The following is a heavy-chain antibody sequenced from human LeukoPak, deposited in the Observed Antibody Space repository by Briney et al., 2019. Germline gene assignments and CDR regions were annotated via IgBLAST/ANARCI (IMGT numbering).Heavy chain of an antibody. CDR1: GGSISSYY. J-gene: IGHJ3*02. CDR2: IYYSGST. D-gene: IGHD5-18*01. Sequence: SETLSLTCTVSGGSISSYYWSWIRQPPGKGLEWIGYIYYSGSTNYNPSLKSRVTISVDTSKNQFSLKLSSVTAADTAVYYCASSSRYSYGTDAFDIWGQGTMVTVSS. V-gene: IGHV4-59*12. CDR3: ASSSRYSYGTDAFDI.